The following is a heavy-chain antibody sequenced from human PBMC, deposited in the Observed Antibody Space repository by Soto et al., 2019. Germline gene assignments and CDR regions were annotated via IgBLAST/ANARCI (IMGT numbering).Heavy chain of an antibody. D-gene: IGHD2-2*01. J-gene: IGHJ3*01. Sequence: SQSLSLTYAICADIVSSNSASCNWIMQSPSRGLEWLRRTYYRSKLYNDYAVSVNSRITIHPDTSKNPFSLQLKCVTPEDTAVYYCARDTPMYPDWAFDLWGQGTRVTVS. V-gene: IGHV6-1*01. CDR2: TYYRSKLYN. CDR1: ADIVSSNSAS. CDR3: ARDTPMYPDWAFDL.